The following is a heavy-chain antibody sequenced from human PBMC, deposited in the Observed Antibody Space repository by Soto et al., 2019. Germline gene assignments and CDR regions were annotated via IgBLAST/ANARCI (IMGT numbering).Heavy chain of an antibody. CDR3: ARGDRGGSGSPASYYYSGLDV. V-gene: IGHV3-23*01. CDR2: VSAGGDMT. D-gene: IGHD3-10*01. CDR1: GFTFNSYA. J-gene: IGHJ6*02. Sequence: GGSLRLSCAASGFTFNSYAMSWVRQAPGKGLEWVSSVSAGGDMTYYSDSVKGRFTISRDNSNNALFLQMNGLRIEDTGLYYCARGDRGGSGSPASYYYSGLDVWGQGTTVTVSS.